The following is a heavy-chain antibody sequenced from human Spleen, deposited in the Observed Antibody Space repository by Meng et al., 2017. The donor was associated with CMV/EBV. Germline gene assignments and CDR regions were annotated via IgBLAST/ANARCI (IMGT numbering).Heavy chain of an antibody. Sequence: SETLSLTCTVSGGSVSTNSYYWGWIRQPPGMGLEWIASIYYNGITFYNPSLKSRITISADTSKSQFSLRLTSVTAADTAVYYCANYYDFWSGNNPWGQGTLVTISS. CDR2: IYYNGIT. J-gene: IGHJ4*02. CDR1: GGSVSTNSYY. D-gene: IGHD3-3*01. V-gene: IGHV4-39*07. CDR3: ANYYDFWSGNNP.